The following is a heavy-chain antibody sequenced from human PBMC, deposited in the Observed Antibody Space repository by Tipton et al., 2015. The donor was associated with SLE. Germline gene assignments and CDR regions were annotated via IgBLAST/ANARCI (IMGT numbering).Heavy chain of an antibody. V-gene: IGHV4-59*01. CDR3: ARDKNYYYMDV. J-gene: IGHJ6*03. Sequence: LSLTCTVSGGSISSYYWSWIRQPPGKGLEWIGYIYYSGSTNYNPSLKSRVTISVDTSKNQFSLKLSSVTAADTAVYYCARDKNYYYMDVWGKGTTVTVSS. CDR1: GGSISSYY. CDR2: IYYSGST.